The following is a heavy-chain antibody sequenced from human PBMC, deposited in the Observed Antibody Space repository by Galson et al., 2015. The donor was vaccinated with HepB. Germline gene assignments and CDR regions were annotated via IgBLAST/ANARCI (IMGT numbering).Heavy chain of an antibody. CDR1: GFNVSAYA. Sequence: SLRLSCAASGFNVSAYAMHWVRQAPGKGLQWVAVISYDGTNKYYVDSVKGRFTISRDNSNKTLYLQMNSLRVEDTAVYYCARGGGDCSRTACSDPGGFDPWGQGTLVTVSS. CDR3: ARGGGDCSRTACSDPGGFDP. V-gene: IGHV3-30*04. CDR2: ISYDGTNK. J-gene: IGHJ5*02. D-gene: IGHD2-2*01.